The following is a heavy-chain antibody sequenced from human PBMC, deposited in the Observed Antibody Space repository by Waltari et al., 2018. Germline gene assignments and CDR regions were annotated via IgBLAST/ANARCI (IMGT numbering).Heavy chain of an antibody. CDR2: IYHSGST. Sequence: QVQLQESGPGLVKPSETLSLTCTVSGGSISSYYWSWIRQPAGKGLEWIGNIYHSGSTYYNPSLKSRVTISVDSSKNQFSLKLSSVTAADTAVYYCARVESQGNVRMCYFDYWGQGTLVTVSS. V-gene: IGHV4-59*08. D-gene: IGHD3-3*01. CDR1: GGSISSYY. CDR3: ARVESQGNVRMCYFDY. J-gene: IGHJ4*02.